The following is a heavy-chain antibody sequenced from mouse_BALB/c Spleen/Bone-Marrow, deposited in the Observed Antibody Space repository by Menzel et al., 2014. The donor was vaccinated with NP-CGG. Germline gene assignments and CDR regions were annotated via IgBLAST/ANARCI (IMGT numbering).Heavy chain of an antibody. D-gene: IGHD2-14*01. Sequence: EVKLQESGGGLVEPGGSLKLSCAASGFTFIAYTMSWVRQTPEKRLEWVAYINNGGGSTYYPDTVKGRSTISRDNAKNTLYLQVSSLKSEDTAMYYCARHGEERPVLAMDYWGLGTSVTVSS. CDR3: ARHGEERPVLAMDY. CDR2: INNGGGST. J-gene: IGHJ4*01. CDR1: GFTFIAYT. V-gene: IGHV5-12-2*01.